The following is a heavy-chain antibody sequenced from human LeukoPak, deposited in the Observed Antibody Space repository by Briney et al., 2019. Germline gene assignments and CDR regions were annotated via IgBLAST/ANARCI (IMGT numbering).Heavy chain of an antibody. D-gene: IGHD5-12*01. J-gene: IGHJ4*02. CDR2: IYHSGST. CDR3: ARGGGYASPIGY. Sequence: SETLSLTCTLSGGSISTYYWSWIRQPPGKGLEWIGYIYHSGSTNYNPSLKSRVTISVDTSKNQFSLKLSSVTAADTAVYYCARGGGYASPIGYWGQGALVTVSS. CDR1: GGSISTYY. V-gene: IGHV4-59*01.